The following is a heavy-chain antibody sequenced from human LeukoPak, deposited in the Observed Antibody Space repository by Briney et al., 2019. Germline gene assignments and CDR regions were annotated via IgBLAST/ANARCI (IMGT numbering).Heavy chain of an antibody. D-gene: IGHD3-10*01. V-gene: IGHV1-69*01. Sequence: SVQVSCQASGGTFSSYAISWVRQAPGQGLEWMGGIIPIFGTANYAQKFQGRVTITADESTSTVYMELSSLRSEDTAVYYCATTSNYYGSGSSYNWFDPWGQGTLVTVSS. CDR2: IIPIFGTA. CDR3: ATTSNYYGSGSSYNWFDP. CDR1: GGTFSSYA. J-gene: IGHJ5*02.